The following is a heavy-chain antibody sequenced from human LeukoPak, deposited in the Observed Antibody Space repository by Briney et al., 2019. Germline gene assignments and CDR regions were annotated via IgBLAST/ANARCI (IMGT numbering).Heavy chain of an antibody. V-gene: IGHV1-18*01. CDR2: ISAYNGNT. Sequence: ASVKVSCKASGYTFTSYGISWVRQAPGQGLEWMGWISAYNGNTNYAQKLQGRVTMTTDTSTSTAYMELRRLRSDDTAVYYCARTYYYDSSGYYQDHWGQGTLVTVSS. J-gene: IGHJ4*02. CDR1: GYTFTSYG. CDR3: ARTYYYDSSGYYQDH. D-gene: IGHD3-22*01.